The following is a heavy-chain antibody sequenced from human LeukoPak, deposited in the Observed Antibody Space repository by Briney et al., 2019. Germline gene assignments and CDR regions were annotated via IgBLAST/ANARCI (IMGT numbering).Heavy chain of an antibody. CDR2: INTDGSST. D-gene: IGHD6-6*01. J-gene: IGHJ5*02. CDR3: ARASIPRYNWFDP. CDR1: GFTFSGYW. Sequence: GGSLRLSCAASGFTFSGYWMHWVRQAPGKGLVWVSRINTDGSSTNYADSVKGRFTISRDNAKNTLYLQMNSLRAEDTAVYYCARASIPRYNWFDPWGQGTLVTVSS. V-gene: IGHV3-74*01.